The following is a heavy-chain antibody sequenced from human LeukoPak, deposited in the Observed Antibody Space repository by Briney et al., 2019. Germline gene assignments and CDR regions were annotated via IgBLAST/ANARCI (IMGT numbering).Heavy chain of an antibody. CDR3: ARLRTSCLDY. CDR1: GYSFTTYW. J-gene: IGHJ4*02. V-gene: IGHV5-51*01. D-gene: IGHD2-2*01. Sequence: GESLKISCKGSGYSFTTYWIGWVRQMPGKGLEWMGIIYPGDSDTRFGPSFQGQVTISVDKSISTAYLQWSSLKASDTAMYYCARLRTSCLDYWGQGTLVTVSS. CDR2: IYPGDSDT.